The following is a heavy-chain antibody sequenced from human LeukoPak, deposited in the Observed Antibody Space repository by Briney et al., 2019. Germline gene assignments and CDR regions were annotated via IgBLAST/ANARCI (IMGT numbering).Heavy chain of an antibody. V-gene: IGHV3-21*01. CDR1: GFTFGDYA. Sequence: PGGSLRLSCTASGFTFGDYAMSWVRQAPGKGLEWVSSISSSSSYIYYADSVKGRFTISRDNAKNTLYLQMNSLRAEDTAVYYCARTLYSSSWYDYWGQGTLVTVSS. D-gene: IGHD6-13*01. CDR3: ARTLYSSSWYDY. CDR2: ISSSSSYI. J-gene: IGHJ4*02.